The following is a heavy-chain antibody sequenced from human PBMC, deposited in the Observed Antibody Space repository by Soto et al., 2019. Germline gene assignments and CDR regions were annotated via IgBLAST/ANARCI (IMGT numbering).Heavy chain of an antibody. CDR1: GYTFSNFA. J-gene: IGHJ6*02. CDR2: INAGNWNT. D-gene: IGHD2-2*01. Sequence: ASVKVSCKASGYTFSNFAMHWVRQAPGQRLEWMGWINAGNWNTKYSQKFQGRVTITRDTSASTAYMELSSLRSEDTAVYYCARHVPAAGYYYGMDVWGQGTTVTVSS. V-gene: IGHV1-3*01. CDR3: ARHVPAAGYYYGMDV.